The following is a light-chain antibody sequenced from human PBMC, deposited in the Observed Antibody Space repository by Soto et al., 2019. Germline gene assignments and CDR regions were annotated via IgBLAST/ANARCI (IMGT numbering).Light chain of an antibody. Sequence: QSVLTQPASVSGSPGQSITISCTGTSSDLGGYNYVSWYQQHPGKAPKLMIYEVGNRPSGVSNRFAGSKSDNTASRTISGLQAEDEADYYCRSYTTSNEVVFGGGNKVTVL. CDR3: RSYTTSNEVV. V-gene: IGLV2-14*01. CDR1: SSDLGGYNY. J-gene: IGLJ2*01. CDR2: EVG.